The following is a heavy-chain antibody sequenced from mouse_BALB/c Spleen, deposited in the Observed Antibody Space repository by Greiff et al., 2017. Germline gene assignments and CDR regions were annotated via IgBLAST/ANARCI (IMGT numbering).Heavy chain of an antibody. Sequence: QVQLQQPGAELVLPGASVKMSCKASGYTFTDYWMHWVKQRPGQGLEWIGAIDTSDSYTSYNQKFKGKATLTVDESSSTAYMQLSSLTSEDSAVYYCARDLLWFAYWGQGTLVTVSA. CDR1: GYTFTDYW. CDR3: ARDLLWFAY. V-gene: IGHV1-69*01. J-gene: IGHJ3*01. D-gene: IGHD2-1*01. CDR2: IDTSDSYT.